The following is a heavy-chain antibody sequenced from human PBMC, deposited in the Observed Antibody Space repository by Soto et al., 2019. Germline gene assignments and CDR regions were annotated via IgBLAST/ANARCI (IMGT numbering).Heavy chain of an antibody. CDR3: ARSLYYYDSSGYLY. J-gene: IGHJ4*02. Sequence: PGGSLRLSCVASGFTFSSYAMTWVRQAPGKGLEWVSSISGSGSSTYYADSVKGRFTISRDNAKNSLYLQMNSLRAEDTAVYYCARSLYYYDSSGYLYWGQGTLVTVSS. V-gene: IGHV3-48*04. CDR1: GFTFSSYA. D-gene: IGHD3-22*01. CDR2: ISGSGSST.